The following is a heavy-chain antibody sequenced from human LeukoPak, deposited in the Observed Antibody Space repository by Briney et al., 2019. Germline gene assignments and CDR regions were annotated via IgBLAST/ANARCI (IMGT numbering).Heavy chain of an antibody. CDR1: GFAFDDAT. CDR3: ARDAETMIVVVTTYFDY. Sequence: PGGSLRLSCAASGFAFDDATMHWVRLAPGKGLQWVSLIGWDGGLTSYADSVKGRFTISRDNRKKSLYLQMNSLRAEDTALYHCARDAETMIVVVTTYFDYWGQGTLVTVSS. D-gene: IGHD3-22*01. V-gene: IGHV3-43*01. J-gene: IGHJ4*02. CDR2: IGWDGGLT.